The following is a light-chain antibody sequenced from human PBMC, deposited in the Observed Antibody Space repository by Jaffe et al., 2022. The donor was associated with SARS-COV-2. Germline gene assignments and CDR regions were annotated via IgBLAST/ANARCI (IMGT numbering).Light chain of an antibody. Sequence: VLTQSPGTLSLSPGEKATLSCRASQSVSSTYLGWYQQKPGQAPRLLINGASSRATGIADRFSGSGSGTDFTLIINRLEPEDSAVYYCHQYGSSPFTFGQGTKLEIK. CDR1: QSVSSTY. J-gene: IGKJ2*01. CDR3: HQYGSSPFT. V-gene: IGKV3-20*01. CDR2: GAS.